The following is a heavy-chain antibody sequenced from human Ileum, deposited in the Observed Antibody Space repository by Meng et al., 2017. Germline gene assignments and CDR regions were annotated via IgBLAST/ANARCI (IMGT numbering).Heavy chain of an antibody. CDR2: SDHHGNT. CDR1: GGSLSGYY. CDR3: VYFWSGYFT. D-gene: IGHD3-3*01. J-gene: IGHJ5*02. V-gene: IGHV4-34*01. Sequence: VQLQQWGAGLLKHSETLSLTCAVCGGSLSGYYCNWFRQPPGKGLEWIRGSDHHGNTIHNPSLKGRLTISVDTSKNQISLRLTSVIAADTAVYYCVYFWSGYFTSGQGTLVTVSS.